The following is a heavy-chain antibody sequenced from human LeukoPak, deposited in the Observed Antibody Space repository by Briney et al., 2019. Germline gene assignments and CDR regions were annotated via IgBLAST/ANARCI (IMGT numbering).Heavy chain of an antibody. CDR3: AGVWWQRGHWFDS. J-gene: IGHJ5*01. V-gene: IGHV4-61*02. Sequence: ASETLSLTCTVSGDSIISGSYYWTWIRPPAGKTLEWIGRIYTSGRTNYNPSVESRATISIDTADKQFSLRLLSVTAAHTAIYYWAGVWWQRGHWFDSWGQGTLVTVSS. CDR2: IYTSGRT. CDR1: GDSIISGSYY. D-gene: IGHD2-15*01.